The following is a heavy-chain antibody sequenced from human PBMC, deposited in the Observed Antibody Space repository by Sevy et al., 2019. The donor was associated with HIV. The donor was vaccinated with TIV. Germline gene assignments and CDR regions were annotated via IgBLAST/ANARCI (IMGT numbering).Heavy chain of an antibody. CDR2: FKGKPSGGAM. V-gene: IGHV3-15*01. Sequence: GGSLGLSCAAFGFTFPNAGRGGFRRAPGKGLEGVGGFKGKPSGGAMDYAAPVKGRFTISRDDSKNTLYLQMSSLRTEDTAVYYCTTDSWSQEDYYDYWGQGTLVTVSS. J-gene: IGHJ4*02. CDR1: GFTFPNAG. CDR3: TTDSWSQEDYYDY. D-gene: IGHD6-13*01.